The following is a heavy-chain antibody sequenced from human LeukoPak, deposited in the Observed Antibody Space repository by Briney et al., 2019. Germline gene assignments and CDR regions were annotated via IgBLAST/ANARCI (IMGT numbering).Heavy chain of an antibody. V-gene: IGHV4-34*01. CDR1: GGSFSGYY. CDR3: ARRARITMVRGATRSDYYMDV. D-gene: IGHD3-10*01. CDR2: INHSGST. J-gene: IGHJ6*03. Sequence: SETLTLTCAVYGGSFSGYYWSWIRQPPGKGLEWIGEINHSGSTNYNPSLKSRVTISVDTSKNQFSLKLSSVTAADTAVYYCARRARITMVRGATRSDYYMDVWGKGTTVTISS.